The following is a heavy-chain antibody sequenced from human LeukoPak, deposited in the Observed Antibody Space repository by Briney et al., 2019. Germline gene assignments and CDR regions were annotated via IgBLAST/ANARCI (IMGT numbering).Heavy chain of an antibody. Sequence: ASVKVSCKPSGHTFTGYYMHWVRQAPGQGLEWMGWIDPNSGGTNYAQKFQGRVTMTRDTSISTAYMVLNRLRSDDTAVYYCAREYYYGSGNYYNRIDYWGQGTLVTVSS. J-gene: IGHJ4*02. V-gene: IGHV1-2*02. CDR2: IDPNSGGT. CDR3: AREYYYGSGNYYNRIDY. D-gene: IGHD3-10*01. CDR1: GHTFTGYY.